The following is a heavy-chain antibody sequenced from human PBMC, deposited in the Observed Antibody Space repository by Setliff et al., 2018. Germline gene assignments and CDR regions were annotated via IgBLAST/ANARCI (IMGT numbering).Heavy chain of an antibody. CDR1: GGSISSYY. CDR3: ATIAATGRAPHMDV. D-gene: IGHD6-13*01. Sequence: SETLSLTCTASGGSISSYYWSWIRQPAGKGLEWIGRIYSSGTTAYNPSLVSRATLSVDTSKNQFSLKLTSVTAADTGVYYCATIAATGRAPHMDVWGQGTTVTVSS. CDR2: IYSSGTT. J-gene: IGHJ6*02. V-gene: IGHV4-4*07.